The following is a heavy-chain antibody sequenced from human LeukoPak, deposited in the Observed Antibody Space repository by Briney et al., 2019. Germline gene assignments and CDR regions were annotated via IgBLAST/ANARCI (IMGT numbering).Heavy chain of an antibody. Sequence: ASVKVSCKASGHTFTGYYMHWVRQAPGQGLEWVGWINPNSGGSHYARRFQGRVTMTSDTSINTGYMELTSLTTDDTAVYYCARGPRYGESGYDLGPYWGQGTLVTVSS. CDR1: GHTFTGYY. V-gene: IGHV1-2*02. J-gene: IGHJ4*02. CDR3: ARGPRYGESGYDLGPY. CDR2: INPNSGGS. D-gene: IGHD5-12*01.